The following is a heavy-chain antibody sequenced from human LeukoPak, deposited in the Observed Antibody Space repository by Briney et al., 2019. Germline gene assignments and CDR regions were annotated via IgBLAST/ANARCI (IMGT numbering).Heavy chain of an antibody. CDR2: INPNSGGT. Sequence: ASVKVSCKASGYTFTGHYMHWVRQAPGQGLEWMGWINPNSGGTNYAQKFQGWVTMTRDTSISTTYLGLSRLRYEDTAVYYCAREYSSSWFDSWGQGTLVTVSS. V-gene: IGHV1-2*04. CDR1: GYTFTGHY. D-gene: IGHD2-15*01. CDR3: AREYSSSWFDS. J-gene: IGHJ5*01.